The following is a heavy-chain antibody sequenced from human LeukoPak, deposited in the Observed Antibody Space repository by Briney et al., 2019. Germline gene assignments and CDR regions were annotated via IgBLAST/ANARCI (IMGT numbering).Heavy chain of an antibody. Sequence: SETLSLTCAVYGGSFSGYYWSWIRQPPGKGLEWIREINHSGSTNYNPSLKSRVTISVDTSKNQFSLKLSSVTAADTAVYYCARYNWNEAYYFDYWGQGTLVTVSS. D-gene: IGHD1-20*01. CDR1: GGSFSGYY. CDR3: ARYNWNEAYYFDY. CDR2: INHSGST. J-gene: IGHJ4*02. V-gene: IGHV4-34*01.